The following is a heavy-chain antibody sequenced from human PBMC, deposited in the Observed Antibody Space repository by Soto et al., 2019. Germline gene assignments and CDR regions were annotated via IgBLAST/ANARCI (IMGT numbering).Heavy chain of an antibody. D-gene: IGHD3-22*01. CDR2: IHYSGST. V-gene: IGHV4-39*01. Sequence: SGSLSLTCTVSSGSVSSSGYYWSWKRQPPKKGLEWIGCIHYSGSTYYNPSLKSRVTMSVDSSKNHLSLKVSSVTAADTAVYYCARHLYSGESSGYYGYWGQGALVTVSS. J-gene: IGHJ4*02. CDR1: SGSVSSSGYY. CDR3: ARHLYSGESSGYYGY.